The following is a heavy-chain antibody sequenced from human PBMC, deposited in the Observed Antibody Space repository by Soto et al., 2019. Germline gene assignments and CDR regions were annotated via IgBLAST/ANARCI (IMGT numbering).Heavy chain of an antibody. V-gene: IGHV4-31*03. CDR2: IYYSGST. Sequence: QVQLQGSGPGLVKPSQTLSLTCTVSGGSISSGGYYWSWIRQHPGKGLEWIGYIYYSGSTYYNPSLTSRVTISVGTSKNHFSLKLSSVTAADTAVYYCARDKTVSNGMDVWGQGTTVTVSS. CDR1: GGSISSGGYY. D-gene: IGHD4-17*01. CDR3: ARDKTVSNGMDV. J-gene: IGHJ6*02.